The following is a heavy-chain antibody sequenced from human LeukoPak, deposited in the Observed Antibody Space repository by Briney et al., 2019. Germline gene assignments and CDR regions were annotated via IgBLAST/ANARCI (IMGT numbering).Heavy chain of an antibody. Sequence: GGSLRPSCAASGFTFSSYAMHWVRQAPGKGLEYVSAISSNGGSTYYANSVKGRFTISRDNSKNTLYLQMGSLRAEDMAVYYCARVDSYGYGYWGQGTLVTVSS. V-gene: IGHV3-64*01. CDR3: ARVDSYGYGY. J-gene: IGHJ4*02. CDR2: ISSNGGST. CDR1: GFTFSSYA. D-gene: IGHD5-18*01.